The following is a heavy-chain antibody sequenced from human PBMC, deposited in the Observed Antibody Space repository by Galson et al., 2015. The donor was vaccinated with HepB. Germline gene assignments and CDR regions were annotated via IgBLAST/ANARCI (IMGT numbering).Heavy chain of an antibody. Sequence: SLRLSCAASGFTVSSNYMSWVRQAPGKGLEWVSVIYSGGSTYYADSVKGRFTISRDNSKNTLYLQMNSLRAEDTAVYYCARETGVPAAMPDEMITFGGVIDTGAFDIWGQGTMVTVSS. CDR1: GFTVSSNY. V-gene: IGHV3-53*01. J-gene: IGHJ3*02. CDR3: ARETGVPAAMPDEMITFGGVIDTGAFDI. CDR2: IYSGGST. D-gene: IGHD3-16*02.